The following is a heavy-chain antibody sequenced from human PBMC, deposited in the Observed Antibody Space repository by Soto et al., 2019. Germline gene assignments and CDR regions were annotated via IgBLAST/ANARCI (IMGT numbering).Heavy chain of an antibody. J-gene: IGHJ4*02. CDR1: GFTFSNAW. D-gene: IGHD3-10*01. V-gene: IGHV3-15*07. CDR3: TLAYYYGSGSYSPY. CDR2: IKSKTDGGTT. Sequence: EVPLVESGGGLVKPGGSLRLSCAASGFTFSNAWMNWVRQAPGKGLEWVGRIKSKTDGGTTDYAAPVKGRFTISRDDSKNTMYRQMNSLKTEDTAVYYCTLAYYYGSGSYSPYWGQGTLVTVSS.